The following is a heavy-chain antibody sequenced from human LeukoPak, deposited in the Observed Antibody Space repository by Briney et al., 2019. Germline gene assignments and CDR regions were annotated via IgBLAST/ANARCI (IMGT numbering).Heavy chain of an antibody. J-gene: IGHJ4*02. D-gene: IGHD3-9*01. CDR1: GGSISSSSYY. V-gene: IGHV4-39*07. CDR2: IYYSGST. Sequence: SETLSLTCTVSGGSISSSSYYWGWIRQPPGKGLEWIGSIYYSGSTYYNPSLKSRVTISVDTSKNQFSLKLSSVTAADTAVYYCASGPLRYFDWLFDYWGQGTLVTVSS. CDR3: ASGPLRYFDWLFDY.